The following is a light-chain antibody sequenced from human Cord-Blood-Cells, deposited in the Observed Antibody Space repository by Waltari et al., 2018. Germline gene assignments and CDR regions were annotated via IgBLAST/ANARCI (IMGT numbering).Light chain of an antibody. CDR3: QQRSNWLT. CDR1: QSVSSY. V-gene: IGKV3-11*01. J-gene: IGKJ4*01. Sequence: EIVLTQSPATLSLSPGERATLPCRASQSVSSYLAWYQQKPGQAPRLLIYDASNRATGIAARFSGSGSETDFTLTISSLEPEDFAVYYCQQRSNWLTFGGGTKVEIK. CDR2: DAS.